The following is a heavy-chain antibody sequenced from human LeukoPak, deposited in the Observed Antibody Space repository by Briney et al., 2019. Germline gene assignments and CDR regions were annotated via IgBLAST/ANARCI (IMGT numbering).Heavy chain of an antibody. D-gene: IGHD3-22*01. Sequence: GGSLRLSYAASGFTFSDYYMSWIRQAPGKGLEWVSYISSSSSTIYYADSVKGRFTISRDNAKNSLYLQMNSLRAEDTAVYYCARVKNYYDSSGGKDYYYYYYMDVWGKGTTVTVSS. CDR2: ISSSSSTI. CDR3: ARVKNYYDSSGGKDYYYYYYMDV. CDR1: GFTFSDYY. V-gene: IGHV3-11*01. J-gene: IGHJ6*03.